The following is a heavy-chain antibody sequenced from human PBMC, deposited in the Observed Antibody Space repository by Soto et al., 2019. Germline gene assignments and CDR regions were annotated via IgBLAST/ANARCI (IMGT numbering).Heavy chain of an antibody. CDR1: GYTFTTYD. CDR2: ISTYNGNT. Sequence: QVQLVQSGAEVKKPGASVKVSCKASGYTFTTYDISWVRQAPGQGLEWMGRISTYNGNTNYPQSLQGRLTMTTDTAPPTASTELRSLRADDTAVYYCARATYHVLVVNAPDLYGMDVWGQGTTVTVSS. V-gene: IGHV1-18*01. CDR3: ARATYHVLVVNAPDLYGMDV. D-gene: IGHD2-8*01. J-gene: IGHJ6*02.